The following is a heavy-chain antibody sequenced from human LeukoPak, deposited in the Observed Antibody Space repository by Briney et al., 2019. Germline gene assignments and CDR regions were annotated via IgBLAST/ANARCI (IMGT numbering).Heavy chain of an antibody. CDR3: ATLPTFSSSWSYNWFDP. Sequence: ASVKVSCKVSGYTLTELSMHWVRQAPGKGLEWMGGFDPEDGETIYAQKFQGRVTMTEDTSTDTAYMELSSLRSEDTAVYYCATLPTFSSSWSYNWFDPWGQGTLVTVSS. CDR2: FDPEDGET. CDR1: GYTLTELS. J-gene: IGHJ5*02. D-gene: IGHD6-13*01. V-gene: IGHV1-24*01.